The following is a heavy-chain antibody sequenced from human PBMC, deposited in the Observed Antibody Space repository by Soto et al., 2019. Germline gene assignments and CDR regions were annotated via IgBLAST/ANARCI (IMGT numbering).Heavy chain of an antibody. CDR1: GYSIRSGYY. CDR3: AREYSSSSGYFDY. J-gene: IGHJ4*02. CDR2: IYHSGNT. D-gene: IGHD6-6*01. V-gene: IGHV4-38-2*02. Sequence: LSLTCAVSGYSIRSGYYWGWIRQAPGKGLEWIGSIYHSGNTHYNPSLKSRVTISVDTSKNQLSLRLSSVTAADTASFYCAREYSSSSGYFDYWGRGTLVTVSS.